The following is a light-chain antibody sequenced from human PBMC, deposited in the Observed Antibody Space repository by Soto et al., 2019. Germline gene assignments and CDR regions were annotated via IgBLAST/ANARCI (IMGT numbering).Light chain of an antibody. CDR2: AAS. V-gene: IGKV1-27*01. Sequence: DTKLTHSQSSLFASVGERVTIICRAAQDISNYLAWYHQKPGKVPKLLIDAASTLQSGGPSRFRGSGSGTDFTLTISSLQPEDVATYYCQKYNSAPTWTFGQGTKVEIK. CDR3: QKYNSAPTWT. J-gene: IGKJ1*01. CDR1: QDISNY.